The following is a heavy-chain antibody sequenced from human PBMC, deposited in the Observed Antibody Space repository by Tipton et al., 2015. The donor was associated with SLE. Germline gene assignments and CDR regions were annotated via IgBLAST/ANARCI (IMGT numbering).Heavy chain of an antibody. Sequence: GPLRLSCAVSGFTFSDYYMSWIRQAPGKGLEWVSYISSSGSTIYYADSVKGRFTISRDNSKNTLYLQMNSLRAEDTAVYFCARESMSTLGMDVWGQGTTVTVSS. D-gene: IGHD5/OR15-5a*01. J-gene: IGHJ6*02. V-gene: IGHV3-11*01. CDR2: ISSSGSTI. CDR1: GFTFSDYY. CDR3: ARESMSTLGMDV.